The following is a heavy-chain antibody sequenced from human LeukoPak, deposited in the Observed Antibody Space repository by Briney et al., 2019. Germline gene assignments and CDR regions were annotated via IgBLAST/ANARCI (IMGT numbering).Heavy chain of an antibody. J-gene: IGHJ4*02. D-gene: IGHD3-10*01. V-gene: IGHV3-74*01. CDR2: INEHGSIT. CDR1: GFTLSSYW. Sequence: PGGSLRLSCAASGFTLSSYWMHWVRQVPGKGLVWVARINEHGSITDYADSVKDRFTVSRDNAWNTLYLQMNSLRAEDTAVYYCARDVAGSGSLWGQGTLITVSS. CDR3: ARDVAGSGSL.